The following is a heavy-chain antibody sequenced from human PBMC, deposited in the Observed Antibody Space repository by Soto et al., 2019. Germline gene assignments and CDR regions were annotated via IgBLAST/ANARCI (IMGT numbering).Heavy chain of an antibody. CDR1: GGSISSGGYY. J-gene: IGHJ4*02. Sequence: SETLSLTCTVSGGSISSGGYYWSWIRQHPGKGLEWIGYIYYSGSTYYNPSLKSRVTISVDTSKNQFSLKLSSVTAADTAVYYCARTSRSGIDYWGQGTLVTVSS. V-gene: IGHV4-31*03. CDR2: IYYSGST. CDR3: ARTSRSGIDY. D-gene: IGHD3-10*01.